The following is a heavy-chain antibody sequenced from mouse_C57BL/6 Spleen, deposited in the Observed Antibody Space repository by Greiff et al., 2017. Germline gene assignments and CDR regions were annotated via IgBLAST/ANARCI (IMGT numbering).Heavy chain of an antibody. Sequence: EVMLVESEGGLVQPGSSMKLSCTASGFTFSDYYMAWVRQVPEKGLEWVANINYDGSSTYYLDSLKSRFIISRDNAKNNLYLQMSSLKSEDTATYYCARDHDGYYDWYFDVWGTGTTVTVSS. D-gene: IGHD2-3*01. V-gene: IGHV5-16*01. CDR1: GFTFSDYY. J-gene: IGHJ1*03. CDR2: INYDGSST. CDR3: ARDHDGYYDWYFDV.